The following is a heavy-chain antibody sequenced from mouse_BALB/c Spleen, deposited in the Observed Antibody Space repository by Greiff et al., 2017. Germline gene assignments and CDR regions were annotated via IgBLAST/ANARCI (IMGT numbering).Heavy chain of an antibody. D-gene: IGHD1-2*01. CDR2: IDPANGNT. J-gene: IGHJ4*01. V-gene: IGHV14-3*02. Sequence: EVKLMESGAELVKPGASVKLSCTASGFNIKDTYMHWVKQRPEQGLEWIGRIDPANGNTKYDPKFQGKATITADTSSNTAYLQLSSLTSEDTAVYYCARPLLRLGAMDYWGQGTSVTVSS. CDR1: GFNIKDTY. CDR3: ARPLLRLGAMDY.